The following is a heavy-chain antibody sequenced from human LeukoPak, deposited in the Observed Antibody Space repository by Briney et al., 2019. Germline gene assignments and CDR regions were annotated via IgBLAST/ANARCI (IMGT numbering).Heavy chain of an antibody. CDR1: GFTVSSNY. V-gene: IGHV3-66*01. J-gene: IGHJ3*02. Sequence: PGGSLRLSCAASGFTVSSNYMSWVRQAPGKGLEWVSVIYSGGSTYYADSVKGRFTISRDNSKNTLYLQMNSLRAEDTAVYYCARDSVGATTYAFDIWGQGTMVTVSS. CDR2: IYSGGST. D-gene: IGHD1-26*01. CDR3: ARDSVGATTYAFDI.